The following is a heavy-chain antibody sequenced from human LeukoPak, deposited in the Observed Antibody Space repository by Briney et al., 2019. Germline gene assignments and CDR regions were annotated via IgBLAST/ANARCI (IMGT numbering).Heavy chain of an antibody. Sequence: GSLRLSCVASGFTFSSYGMRWVRQAPGKGLEWVAAISYDGSKKYYADSVKGRFTISRDTSKNTLYLQMNSLRAADTSLYYRGKTRSWEMLTFGCVENCLDVWGQGTLVTVSS. CDR1: GFTFSSYG. CDR2: ISYDGSKK. CDR3: GKTRSWEMLTFGCVENCLDV. V-gene: IGHV3-30*18. J-gene: IGHJ5*02. D-gene: IGHD3-16*01.